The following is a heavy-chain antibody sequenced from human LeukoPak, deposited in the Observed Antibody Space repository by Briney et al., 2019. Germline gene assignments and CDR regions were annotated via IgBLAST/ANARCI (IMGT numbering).Heavy chain of an antibody. V-gene: IGHV4-4*07. CDR1: GGSISSLY. CDR2: IYTSGST. J-gene: IGHJ5*02. CDR3: VRDRHFWSGYYAGLFDP. Sequence: SETLSLTCTVSGGSISSLYWSWIRQPAGKGLEWIGRIYTSGSTNYNPSLKSRVTMSVDTSKNQFSLKLTSVTAADTAVYYCVRDRHFWSGYYAGLFDPWGQGTRVTVSS. D-gene: IGHD3-3*02.